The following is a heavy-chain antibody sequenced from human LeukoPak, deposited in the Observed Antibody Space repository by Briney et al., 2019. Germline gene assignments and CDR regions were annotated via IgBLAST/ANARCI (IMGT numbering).Heavy chain of an antibody. V-gene: IGHV1-69*06. D-gene: IGHD2-21*02. J-gene: IGHJ4*02. CDR3: ARPHCGGDCYHFDY. CDR2: IIPIFGTA. CDR1: GGTFSSYA. Sequence: ASVKVSCKASGGTFSSYAISWMRQAPGQGLEWMGGIIPIFGTANYAQKFRGRVTITADKSTRTAYMELSSLRSEDTAVYYCARPHCGGDCYHFDYWGQGTLVTVSS.